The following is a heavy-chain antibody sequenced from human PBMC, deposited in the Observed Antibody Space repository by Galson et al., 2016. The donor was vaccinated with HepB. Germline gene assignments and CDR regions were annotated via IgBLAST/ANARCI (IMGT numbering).Heavy chain of an antibody. CDR1: GITVSSSH. D-gene: IGHD3-10*01. CDR3: LGAIKSGFSFDY. CDR2: IYSDGYT. Sequence: SLRLSCAASGITVSSSHMSWVRQAPGRGLEWVSLIYSDGYTYYADSVKGRFTISRDNSKNTLYLQMNSLRAEDTAVYYCLGAIKSGFSFDYWGQGTLVTVSS. J-gene: IGHJ4*02. V-gene: IGHV3-53*01.